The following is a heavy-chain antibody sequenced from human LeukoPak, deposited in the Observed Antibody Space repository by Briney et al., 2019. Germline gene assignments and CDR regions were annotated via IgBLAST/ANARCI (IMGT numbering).Heavy chain of an antibody. CDR3: TRDRYGSGSYFY. Sequence: GGSLRLSCTASGFTFGDYAMSWFRRAPGKGLEWVGFIRSKAYGGTTEYAASVKGRFTISRDDSKSIAYLQMNSLRTEDTAVYYCTRDRYGSGSYFYWGQGTLVTVSS. CDR2: IRSKAYGGTT. D-gene: IGHD3-10*01. V-gene: IGHV3-49*03. CDR1: GFTFGDYA. J-gene: IGHJ4*02.